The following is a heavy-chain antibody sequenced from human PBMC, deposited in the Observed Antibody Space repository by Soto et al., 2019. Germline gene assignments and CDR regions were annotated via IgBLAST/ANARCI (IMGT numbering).Heavy chain of an antibody. Sequence: SVKVSCKASGGTFSSYAISWVRQAPGQGLEWMGGIIPIFGTANYAQKFQGRVTITADESTSTAYMELSSLRSEDTAVYYCARESVGVVPAGYYGMDVWGQGTTVTVSS. D-gene: IGHD2-2*01. J-gene: IGHJ6*02. CDR2: IIPIFGTA. V-gene: IGHV1-69*13. CDR3: ARESVGVVPAGYYGMDV. CDR1: GGTFSSYA.